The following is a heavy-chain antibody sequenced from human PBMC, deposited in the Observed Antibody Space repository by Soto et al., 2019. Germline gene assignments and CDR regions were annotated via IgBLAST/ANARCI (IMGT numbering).Heavy chain of an antibody. Sequence: GGSLRLSCTASGFTFSSYAMHWVCQAPGKGLEWVAVISYDGSNKYYADSVKGRFTISRDNSKNTLYLQMNSLRAEDTAVYYCTRGYDYVWGVYWGQGTLVTVSS. CDR3: TRGYDYVWGVY. D-gene: IGHD3-16*01. CDR1: GFTFSSYA. V-gene: IGHV3-30-3*01. CDR2: ISYDGSNK. J-gene: IGHJ4*02.